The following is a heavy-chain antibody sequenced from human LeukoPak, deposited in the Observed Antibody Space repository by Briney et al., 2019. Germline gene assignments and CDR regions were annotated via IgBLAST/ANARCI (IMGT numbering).Heavy chain of an antibody. CDR3: ARSVVVTAKDAFDI. CDR1: GFTFSSYS. J-gene: IGHJ3*02. Sequence: GSLRLSCAASGFTFSSYSMNWVRQAPGKGLEWVSSISSSSSYIYYADSVKGRFTISRDNAKNSLYLQMNSLRSEDTAVYYCARSVVVTAKDAFDIWGQGTMVTVSS. V-gene: IGHV3-21*04. CDR2: ISSSSSYI. D-gene: IGHD2-21*02.